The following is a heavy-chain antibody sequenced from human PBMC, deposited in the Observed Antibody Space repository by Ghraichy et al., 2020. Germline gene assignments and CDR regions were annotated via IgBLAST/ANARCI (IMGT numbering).Heavy chain of an antibody. V-gene: IGHV1-2*02. CDR1: GDTFTGYY. Sequence: SVKVSCKASGDTFTGYYMHWVRQAPGQGLEWIGWINPNSGGTNYAQKFQGRVSMTRDTSISTVYMGLNRLRSDDTAIYYCTRAASFGNFFDFWGQGTLVTVSS. J-gene: IGHJ4*02. D-gene: IGHD2-15*01. CDR2: INPNSGGT. CDR3: TRAASFGNFFDF.